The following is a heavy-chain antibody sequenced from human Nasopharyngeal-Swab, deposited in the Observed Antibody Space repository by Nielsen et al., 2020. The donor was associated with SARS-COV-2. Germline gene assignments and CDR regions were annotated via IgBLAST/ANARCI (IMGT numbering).Heavy chain of an antibody. Sequence: SETLSLTCAVYGGSFSGYYWSWIRQPPGKGLEWIGEINHSGSTNHNPSLKSRVTISVDTSKNQFSLKLSSVTAADTAVYYCARSGYSSSWPDPYYFDYWGQGTLVTVSS. CDR1: GGSFSGYY. D-gene: IGHD6-13*01. CDR2: INHSGST. V-gene: IGHV4-34*01. J-gene: IGHJ4*02. CDR3: ARSGYSSSWPDPYYFDY.